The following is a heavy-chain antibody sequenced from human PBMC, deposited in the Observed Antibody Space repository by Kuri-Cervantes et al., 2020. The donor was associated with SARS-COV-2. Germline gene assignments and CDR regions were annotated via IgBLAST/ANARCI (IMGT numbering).Heavy chain of an antibody. Sequence: SLKISCAASGFTFDDYAMHWVRQAPGKGLEWVSGISWNSGSIGYADSVKGRFTISRDNAKNSLYLQMNSLRAEDTAVYYCAILETLWLQGYFDYWGQGTLVTVSS. D-gene: IGHD3-10*01. CDR3: AILETLWLQGYFDY. CDR2: ISWNSGSI. V-gene: IGHV3-9*01. J-gene: IGHJ4*02. CDR1: GFTFDDYA.